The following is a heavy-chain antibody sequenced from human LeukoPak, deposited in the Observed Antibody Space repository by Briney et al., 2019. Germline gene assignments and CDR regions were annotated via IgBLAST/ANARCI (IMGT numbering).Heavy chain of an antibody. CDR3: AKDSTAMIVAPDGY. J-gene: IGHJ4*02. V-gene: IGHV3-9*03. Sequence: GGSLRLSCAASGFTFDDYAMHWVRQAAGKGLDWVSVIIWNSGGRGYAESVKGRFTISRDNATNSLYLQMNSLRAEDMALYYCAKDSTAMIVAPDGYWGQGTLVTVSS. CDR1: GFTFDDYA. CDR2: IIWNSGGR. D-gene: IGHD3-22*01.